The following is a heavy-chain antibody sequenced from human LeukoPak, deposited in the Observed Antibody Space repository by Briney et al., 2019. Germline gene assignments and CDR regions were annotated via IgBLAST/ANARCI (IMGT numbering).Heavy chain of an antibody. CDR3: ARVAAGFDP. CDR1: GYTFTSYA. V-gene: IGHV1-3*01. Sequence: ASVKVSCKASGYTFTSYAMHWVRQAPGQRLEWMGWINAGNGNTEYSQKFQGRVTITRDTSASTAYMELSSLRSEDTAVYYCARVAAGFDPWGQGTLVTVSS. CDR2: INAGNGNT. D-gene: IGHD2-15*01. J-gene: IGHJ5*02.